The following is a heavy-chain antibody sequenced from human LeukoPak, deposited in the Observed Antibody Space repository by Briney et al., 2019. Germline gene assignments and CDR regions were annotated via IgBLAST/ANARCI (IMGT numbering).Heavy chain of an antibody. J-gene: IGHJ4*02. CDR3: ARDQLYCTGGICYFDN. D-gene: IGHD2-8*02. CDR1: GFTFSSYW. Sequence: GGSLRLSCAASGFTFSSYWMSWVRQAPGKGLEWVANIKQDGSEKYYVDSVKGRFTISRDNAKNTLYLQMNSLRTEDTAVYYCARDQLYCTGGICYFDNWGQGTLVTVSS. V-gene: IGHV3-7*01. CDR2: IKQDGSEK.